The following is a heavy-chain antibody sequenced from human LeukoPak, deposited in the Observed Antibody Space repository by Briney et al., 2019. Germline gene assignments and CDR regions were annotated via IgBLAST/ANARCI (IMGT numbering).Heavy chain of an antibody. CDR2: IGGRAGST. D-gene: IGHD3-10*01. V-gene: IGHV3-23*01. Sequence: GGSLRLSCAASGFTFSSYGMSWVRQAPGKGLEWVSAIGGRAGSTYYADSVKGRFTISRDNSKNTLYVQMNSLRAEDTAVYYCAKGHYYGSGSLDYWGQGTLVTVSS. CDR3: AKGHYYGSGSLDY. J-gene: IGHJ4*02. CDR1: GFTFSSYG.